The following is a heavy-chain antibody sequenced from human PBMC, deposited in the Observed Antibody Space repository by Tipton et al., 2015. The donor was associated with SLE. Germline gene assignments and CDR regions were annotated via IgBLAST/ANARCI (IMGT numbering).Heavy chain of an antibody. D-gene: IGHD1-26*01. CDR3: AKIDPSSSGGRGPVDL. Sequence: GSLRLSCAASGFTFSTYGMTWVRQAPGRGLECVSGIGGSGGGTYYADSVKGRFTISRDNSKNTLYLQMNSLRAEDTAVYYCAKIDPSSSGGRGPVDLWGRGTLVIVSS. V-gene: IGHV3-23*01. CDR1: GFTFSTYG. CDR2: IGGSGGGT. J-gene: IGHJ2*01.